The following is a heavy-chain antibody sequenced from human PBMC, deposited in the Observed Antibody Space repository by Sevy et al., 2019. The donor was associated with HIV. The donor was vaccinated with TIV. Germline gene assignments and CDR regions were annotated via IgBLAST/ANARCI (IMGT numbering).Heavy chain of an antibody. Sequence: GGSLRLSCGASGFTFNMYGIHWVRQAPGKGLEWVAVLSYDGSNKYNADSVKGRFTISRDNSKNTLYLQMNGLRTEDTALYYCTRGNYYDSSGYYSKAFDIWGQGTMVTVSS. CDR1: GFTFNMYG. CDR3: TRGNYYDSSGYYSKAFDI. J-gene: IGHJ3*02. CDR2: LSYDGSNK. V-gene: IGHV3-30-3*01. D-gene: IGHD3-22*01.